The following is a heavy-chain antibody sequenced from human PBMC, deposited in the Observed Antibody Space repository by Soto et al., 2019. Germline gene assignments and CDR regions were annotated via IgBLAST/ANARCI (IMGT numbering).Heavy chain of an antibody. CDR2: ISGSGGST. V-gene: IGHV3-23*01. J-gene: IGHJ3*02. Sequence: GGSLRLSCAASGFTFSSYAMSWVRQAPGKGLEWVSAISGSGGSTYYADSVKGRFTISRDNSKNTLYLQMNSLRAEDTAVYYCAKDDEEFIAVGNPDAFDIWGQGTMVTVSS. CDR3: AKDDEEFIAVGNPDAFDI. CDR1: GFTFSSYA. D-gene: IGHD6-19*01.